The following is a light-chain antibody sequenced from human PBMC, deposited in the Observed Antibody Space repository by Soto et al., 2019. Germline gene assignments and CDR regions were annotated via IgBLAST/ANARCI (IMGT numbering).Light chain of an antibody. CDR3: TSYTSSITYV. J-gene: IGLJ1*01. V-gene: IGLV2-14*01. CDR1: SSDVGGYNY. CDR2: EVS. Sequence: QSVLTQPASVSGSPGQSITISCTGTSSDVGGYNYVSWYQQHPGKAPKLMIYEVSNRPSGVSNRFSGSKSGNTASLTISGLQAEDEADYYCTSYTSSITYVFGPGTNVTV.